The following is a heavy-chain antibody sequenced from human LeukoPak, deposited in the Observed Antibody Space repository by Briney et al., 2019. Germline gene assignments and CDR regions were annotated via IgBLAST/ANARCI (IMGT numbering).Heavy chain of an antibody. V-gene: IGHV4-34*01. CDR3: ARALFDWLPFDY. J-gene: IGHJ4*02. CDR1: GGSFSGYY. CDR2: INHSGST. Sequence: SETLSLTCAVYGGSFSGYYWSWIRQPPGKGLEWIGEINHSGSTNYNPSLKSRVTISVDTSKNQFSLKLSSVTAADTAVYYCARALFDWLPFDYWGQGTLVTVSS. D-gene: IGHD3-9*01.